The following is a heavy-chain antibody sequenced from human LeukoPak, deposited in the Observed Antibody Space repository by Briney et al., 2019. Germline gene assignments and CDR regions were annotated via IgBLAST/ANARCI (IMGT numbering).Heavy chain of an antibody. Sequence: GGSLRLSCIASGFSFDNYAMNWVRRAPGKGLEWVSRIIGSSGSTVYADSVKGRFTISRDNAKNTLYLQMDSLRAEYTAVYYCAKGAYDYIEIAYFDYWGEASLVTVSS. D-gene: IGHD5-12*01. J-gene: IGHJ4*02. CDR1: GFSFDNYA. V-gene: IGHV3-23*01. CDR2: IIGSSGST. CDR3: AKGAYDYIEIAYFDY.